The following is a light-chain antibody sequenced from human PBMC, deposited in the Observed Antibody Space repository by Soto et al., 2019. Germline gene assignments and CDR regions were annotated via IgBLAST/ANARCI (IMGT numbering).Light chain of an antibody. Sequence: EIVLTQSPATLSVSPGERVTLSCRASQSVSDNLAWYQQKPGQAPRLLIYGASIMATDIPARFSGSGSGTEFSLTISSLQSEDFAVYYCQQYNDWPLTVGGGTKVDSK. CDR3: QQYNDWPLT. J-gene: IGKJ4*01. CDR1: QSVSDN. CDR2: GAS. V-gene: IGKV3D-15*01.